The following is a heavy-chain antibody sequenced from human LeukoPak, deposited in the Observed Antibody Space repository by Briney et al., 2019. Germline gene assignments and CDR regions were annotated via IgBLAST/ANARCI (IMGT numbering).Heavy chain of an antibody. CDR2: ISHDGSAK. D-gene: IGHD3-10*01. CDR3: AKETGGSGSSYLSFFGY. Sequence: GRSLRLSCAASGFVFSNHGMHWVRQAPGKGLEWVAVISHDGSAKDYADSVKGRFTISRDNSKNTLYLQINSLRAEDTAVYFCAKETGGSGSSYLSFFGYWGQGTLVTVSS. J-gene: IGHJ4*02. CDR1: GFVFSNHG. V-gene: IGHV3-30*18.